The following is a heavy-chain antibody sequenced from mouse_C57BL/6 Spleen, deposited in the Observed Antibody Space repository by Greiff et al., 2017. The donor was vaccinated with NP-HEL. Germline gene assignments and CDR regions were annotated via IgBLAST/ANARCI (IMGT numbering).Heavy chain of an antibody. CDR1: GYAFTNYL. V-gene: IGHV1-54*01. J-gene: IGHJ2*01. CDR2: INPGSGGT. CDR3: ARHDTTGDDY. D-gene: IGHD1-1*01. Sequence: VQLQQSGAELVRPGTSVKVSCKASGYAFTNYLIEWVKQRPGQGLEWIGVINPGSGGTNYNEKFKGKATLTADKSSSTAYMQLSSLTSEDSAVYFCARHDTTGDDYWGQGTTLTVSS.